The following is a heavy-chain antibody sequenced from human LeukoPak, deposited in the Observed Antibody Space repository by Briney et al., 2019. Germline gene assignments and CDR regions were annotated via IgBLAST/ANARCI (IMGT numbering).Heavy chain of an antibody. CDR2: INHSGST. CDR1: GGSFSGYY. D-gene: IGHD3-9*01. J-gene: IGHJ4*02. V-gene: IGHV4-34*01. Sequence: SETLSLTCAVYGGSFSGYYWSWIRQSPGKGLEWIGEINHSGSTNYNPSLKSRVTISVDTSKNQFSLKLSSVTAADTAVYYCARGYYDIFNYWGQGTLVTVSS. CDR3: ARGYYDIFNY.